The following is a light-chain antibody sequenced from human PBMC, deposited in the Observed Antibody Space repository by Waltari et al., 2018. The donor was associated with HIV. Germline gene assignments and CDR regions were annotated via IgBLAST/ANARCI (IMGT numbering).Light chain of an antibody. V-gene: IGKV1-5*03. CDR1: QSVTTW. Sequence: DIQLAQSPSILYASVGGRVTTTCRASQSVTTWVAWLQQKPGRSPKPLIYRASALEPGVPSRFRGSGSGTDFTLTISSLQPDDFATYYCQQYDSPPYTFGQGT. CDR3: QQYDSPPYT. CDR2: RAS. J-gene: IGKJ2*01.